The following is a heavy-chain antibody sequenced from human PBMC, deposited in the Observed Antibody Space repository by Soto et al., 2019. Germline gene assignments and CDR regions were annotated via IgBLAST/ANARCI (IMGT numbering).Heavy chain of an antibody. V-gene: IGHV4-31*03. Sequence: QVQLQESGPGLVKPSQTLSLTCTVSGGSISSGGYYWSWIRQHPGKGLEWIGYIYYSGSTYYNRSLKRRITISVDTSKNQFSLKLSSVTAADTAVYYCARGWYTMETPHYDYWGQGTLVTVSA. CDR2: IYYSGST. CDR1: GGSISSGGYY. CDR3: ARGWYTMETPHYDY. J-gene: IGHJ4*02. D-gene: IGHD6-19*01.